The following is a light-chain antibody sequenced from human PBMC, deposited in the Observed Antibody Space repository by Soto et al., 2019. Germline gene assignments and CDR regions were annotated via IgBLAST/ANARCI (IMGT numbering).Light chain of an antibody. J-gene: IGKJ1*01. CDR1: QSVSNRY. V-gene: IGKV3-20*01. CDR3: QQYDSSWT. CDR2: AAS. Sequence: EIVLAQAPGTLSCSPVERASLCGWASQSVSNRYLSWYQQTPGHAPSLLIYAASSSATVIPDRFSGSGSGTDFTITISRLEPEDFAVYYRQQYDSSWTFGQGTKVDIK.